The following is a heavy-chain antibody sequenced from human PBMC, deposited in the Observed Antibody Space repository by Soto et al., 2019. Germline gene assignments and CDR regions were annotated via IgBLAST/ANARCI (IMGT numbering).Heavy chain of an antibody. CDR1: GGSFGGYY. D-gene: IGHD3-9*01. CDR3: ARESHDILTGPPWVWYFDL. V-gene: IGHV4-34*02. Sequence: QLQQWGAGPLRPLETLSLTCGVSGGSFGGYYWAWIRQSPEKGLEWIGEINDRGSVNYNPSLKSRVSISVDTSKSHYSLTLRSVTAADTAIYYCARESHDILTGPPWVWYFDLWGRGTLVTV. CDR2: INDRGSV. J-gene: IGHJ2*01.